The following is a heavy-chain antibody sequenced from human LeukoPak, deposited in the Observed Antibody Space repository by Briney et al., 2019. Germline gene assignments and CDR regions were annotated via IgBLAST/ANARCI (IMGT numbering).Heavy chain of an antibody. CDR3: ARDREKYYDYDWGSYRYSGAFDI. CDR1: GFTFSSYS. D-gene: IGHD3-16*02. Sequence: SGGSLRLSCAASGFTFSSYSMNWVRQAPGKGLEWVSSISSSSSYIYYADSVKGRFTISRDNAKNSLYLQMNSLRAEDTAVYYCARDREKYYDYDWGSYRYSGAFDIWGQGTMVTVSS. CDR2: ISSSSSYI. V-gene: IGHV3-21*01. J-gene: IGHJ3*02.